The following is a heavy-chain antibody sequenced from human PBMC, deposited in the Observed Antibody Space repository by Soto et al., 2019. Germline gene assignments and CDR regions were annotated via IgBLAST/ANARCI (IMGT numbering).Heavy chain of an antibody. J-gene: IGHJ6*02. Sequence: GESLKISCKGSGYSLTSYWIGWVRQMPGKGLEWMGIIYPGDSDTRYSPSFQGQVTISADKSISTAYLQWSSLKASDTAMYYCARGSDRWFGELLPHYYYYGMDVWGQGTTVTVSS. CDR1: GYSLTSYW. V-gene: IGHV5-51*01. D-gene: IGHD3-10*01. CDR2: IYPGDSDT. CDR3: ARGSDRWFGELLPHYYYYGMDV.